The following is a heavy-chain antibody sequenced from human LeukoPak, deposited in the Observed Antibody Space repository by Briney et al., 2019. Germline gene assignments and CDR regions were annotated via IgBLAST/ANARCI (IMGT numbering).Heavy chain of an antibody. CDR2: IYTGGGT. V-gene: IGHV4-61*02. CDR3: ARALCTNGICEWFDP. CDR1: GGSISSGDYY. Sequence: SETLSLTCTVSGGSISSGDYYWSWIRQPAGKGLEWIGRIYTGGGTNYNPSLKSRVTISIDTSKNQFSLKLSSVTAADTAMYYCARALCTNGICEWFDPWGQGTLVTVSS. D-gene: IGHD2-8*01. J-gene: IGHJ5*02.